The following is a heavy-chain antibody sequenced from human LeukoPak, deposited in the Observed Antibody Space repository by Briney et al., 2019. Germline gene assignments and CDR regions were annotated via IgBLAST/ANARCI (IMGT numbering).Heavy chain of an antibody. Sequence: PGGSLRLSCAASGFTFSSYSMNWVRQAPGKGLEWVSYISSSSSTIYYADSVKGRFTISRDNAKNSLYLQMNSLRAEDTAVYYCARDAPKLGHWGQGTLVTVSS. V-gene: IGHV3-48*01. CDR2: ISSSSSTI. D-gene: IGHD3-3*02. CDR3: ARDAPKLGH. CDR1: GFTFSSYS. J-gene: IGHJ1*01.